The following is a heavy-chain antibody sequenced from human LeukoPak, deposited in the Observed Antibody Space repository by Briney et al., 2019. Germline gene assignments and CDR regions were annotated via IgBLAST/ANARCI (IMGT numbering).Heavy chain of an antibody. D-gene: IGHD5-18*01. V-gene: IGHV4-38-2*02. CDR2: VYQSGTT. J-gene: IGHJ4*02. Sequence: SETLSLTCSVSGFSISSGHYWGWVRQPPGAGLEWIGSVYQSGTTYYNPSLKSRVTTSVDMSKNQFSLRLRPVTAADTAVYYCARIFIRNGYSSYFDCWGQGTLVTVSS. CDR1: GFSISSGHY. CDR3: ARIFIRNGYSSYFDC.